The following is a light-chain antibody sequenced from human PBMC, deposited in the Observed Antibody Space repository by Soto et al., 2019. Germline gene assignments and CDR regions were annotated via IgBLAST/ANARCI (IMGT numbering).Light chain of an antibody. Sequence: QSVLTQPPSVSGAPGQRVSISSTGSSSNFGAGYDVHWYQQLPGTAPKLLIYGNSNRPSGVPDRFSGSKSGTSASLAITGLRAEDEADYYCQSYDSSLSGWVFGGGTKLTVL. V-gene: IGLV1-40*01. CDR3: QSYDSSLSGWV. CDR1: SSNFGAGYD. CDR2: GNS. J-gene: IGLJ3*02.